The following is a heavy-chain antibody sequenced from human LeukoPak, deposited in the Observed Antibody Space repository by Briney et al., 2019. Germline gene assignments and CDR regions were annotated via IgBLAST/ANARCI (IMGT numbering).Heavy chain of an antibody. V-gene: IGHV3-53*05. CDR3: ARVYSNYVTYYYMDV. CDR2: IYSGGST. J-gene: IGHJ6*03. Sequence: PGGSQRLSCAASGFTVSSDYMSWVHQAPGKGLEWVSVIYSGGSTYYADSVKGRFTISRDNSKNTLYLQMNSLRAEDTAVYYCARVYSNYVTYYYMDVWGKGTTVTVSS. D-gene: IGHD4-11*01. CDR1: GFTVSSDY.